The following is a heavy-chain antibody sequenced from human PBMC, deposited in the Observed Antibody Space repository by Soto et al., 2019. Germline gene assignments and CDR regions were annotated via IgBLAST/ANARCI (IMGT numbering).Heavy chain of an antibody. D-gene: IGHD4-17*01. CDR1: GFTFSSYA. J-gene: IGHJ6*02. CDR3: AKGNYGGYYYYGMDV. V-gene: IGHV3-23*01. CDR2: ISGSGGST. Sequence: GGSLRLSYAASGFTFSSYAMSWVRQAPGKGLEWVSAISGSGGSTYYADSVKGRFTISRDNSKNTLYLQMNSLRAEDTAVYYCAKGNYGGYYYYGMDVWGQGTTVTVSS.